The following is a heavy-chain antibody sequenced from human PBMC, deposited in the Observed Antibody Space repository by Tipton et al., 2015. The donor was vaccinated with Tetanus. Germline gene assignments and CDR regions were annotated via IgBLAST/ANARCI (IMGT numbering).Heavy chain of an antibody. CDR2: IKQDGSAL. Sequence: SLRLSCVASGFTFSNYRMTWVRQAPGKGLEWVANIKQDGSALYYVDSVKGRFTFSRDNAENSLYLQVNSLRVEDTAVYYCARAISSRWGKHDAFDIWGQGTTVAVSS. J-gene: IGHJ3*02. D-gene: IGHD3-16*01. V-gene: IGHV3-7*01. CDR1: GFTFSNYR. CDR3: ARAISSRWGKHDAFDI.